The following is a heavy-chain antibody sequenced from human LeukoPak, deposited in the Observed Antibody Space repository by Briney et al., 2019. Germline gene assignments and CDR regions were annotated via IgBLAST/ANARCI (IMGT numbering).Heavy chain of an antibody. J-gene: IGHJ4*02. CDR2: INHSGST. Sequence: PSETLSLTCAVHGGSFSGYYWSWIRQPPGKGLEWIGEINHSGSTNYNPSLKSRVTISVDTSKNQFSLKLSSVTAADTAVYYCASSGSYGVLWGQGTLVTVSS. CDR1: GGSFSGYY. D-gene: IGHD1-26*01. V-gene: IGHV4-34*01. CDR3: ASSGSYGVL.